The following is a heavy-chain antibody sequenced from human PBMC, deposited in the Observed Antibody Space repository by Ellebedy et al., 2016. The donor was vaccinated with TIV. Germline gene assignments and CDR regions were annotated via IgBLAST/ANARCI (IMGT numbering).Heavy chain of an antibody. CDR1: GVAIGRTTYY. D-gene: IGHD3-10*01. Sequence: SETLSLTXAVSGVAIGRTTYYWAWIRPAPGKGLEWIGSIFSSGNTHYNVFLETRVTISRDTSRNQFSLRLSSVTAADTAVYYCARHVGSASGDHFDYWGQGTVVTVSS. CDR2: IFSSGNT. CDR3: ARHVGSASGDHFDY. J-gene: IGHJ4*02. V-gene: IGHV4-39*01.